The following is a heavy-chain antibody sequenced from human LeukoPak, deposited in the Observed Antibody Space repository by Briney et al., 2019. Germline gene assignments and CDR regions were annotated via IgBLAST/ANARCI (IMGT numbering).Heavy chain of an antibody. CDR2: ISYDGSNK. D-gene: IGHD2-15*01. J-gene: IGHJ6*02. CDR1: GFTFSSYA. V-gene: IGHV3-30*04. CDR3: ARGPNIVVVVAATHYYYGMDV. Sequence: GRSLRLSCAASGFTFSSYAMHWVRQAPGKGLEWVAVISYDGSNKYYADSVKGRFTTSRDNSKNTLYLQMNSLRAEDTAVYYCARGPNIVVVVAATHYYYGMDVWGQGTTVTVSS.